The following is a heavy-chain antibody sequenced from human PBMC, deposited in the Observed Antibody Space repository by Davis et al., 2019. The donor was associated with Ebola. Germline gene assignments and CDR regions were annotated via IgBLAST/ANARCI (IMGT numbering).Heavy chain of an antibody. CDR1: GGTFSSYA. Sequence: ASVKVSCKASGGTFSSYAISWVRQAPGQRLEWMGWINAGNGNTKYSQKFQGRVTITRDTSASTAYMELSSLRSEDTAVYYCARGGSYREFDYWGQGTLVTVSS. D-gene: IGHD1-26*01. CDR2: INAGNGNT. CDR3: ARGGSYREFDY. V-gene: IGHV1-3*01. J-gene: IGHJ4*02.